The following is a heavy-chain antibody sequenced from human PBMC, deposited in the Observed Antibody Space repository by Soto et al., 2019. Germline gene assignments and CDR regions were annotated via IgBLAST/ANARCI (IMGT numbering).Heavy chain of an antibody. CDR2: ISYDGSNK. D-gene: IGHD6-13*01. J-gene: IGHJ6*02. V-gene: IGHV3-30-3*01. CDR3: ARDRPGIGYYSYGMDV. Sequence: GGSLRLSCAASGFTFSSYAMHWVRQAPGKGLEWVAVISYDGSNKYYADSVKGRFTISRDNSKNTLYLQMNSLRAEDTAVYYCARDRPGIGYYSYGMDVWGQGTTVTVSS. CDR1: GFTFSSYA.